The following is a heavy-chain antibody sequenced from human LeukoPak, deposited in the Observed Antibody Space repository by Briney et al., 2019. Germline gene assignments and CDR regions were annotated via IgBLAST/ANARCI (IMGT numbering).Heavy chain of an antibody. CDR3: ARDSPEYSSSSALDY. D-gene: IGHD6-6*01. J-gene: IGHJ4*02. CDR2: ISSSSSYI. Sequence: GGSLRLSCAASGFTFSSYSMNWVRQAPGKGLEWVSSISSSSSYIYYADSVKGRFTISRDNAKNSLYLQMNSLRAEDTAVYYCARDSPEYSSSSALDYWGQGTLVTVSS. CDR1: GFTFSSYS. V-gene: IGHV3-21*01.